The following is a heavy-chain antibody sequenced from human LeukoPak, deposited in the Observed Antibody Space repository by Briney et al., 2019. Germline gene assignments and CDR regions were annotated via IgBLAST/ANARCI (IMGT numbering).Heavy chain of an antibody. V-gene: IGHV1-8*01. Sequence: GASVKVSCKTSGYIFSSFDVIWVRQATGQGLEWIGWMNPNSLNTGYAQKFRGRVTMTGDTSISTAYMELSSLISEDTAVYYCARGIRNQLLSEYWGQGSLVTVSS. CDR3: ARGIRNQLLSEY. J-gene: IGHJ4*02. D-gene: IGHD2-2*01. CDR1: GYIFSSFD. CDR2: MNPNSLNT.